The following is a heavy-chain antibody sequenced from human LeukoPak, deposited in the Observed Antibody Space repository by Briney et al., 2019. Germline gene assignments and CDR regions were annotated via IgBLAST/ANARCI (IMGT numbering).Heavy chain of an antibody. CDR2: ITPNADRT. Sequence: GGSLRLSCAASEFTFGSYGMSWVRQAPGKGLEWVPFITPNADRTSYADSVEGRFTISRDNPRNTLYMQMNSLRDEDTAVYYCAITHGYYDGSGYWVQWGQGTLVTVSS. J-gene: IGHJ1*01. CDR3: AITHGYYDGSGYWVQ. V-gene: IGHV3-23*01. CDR1: EFTFGSYG. D-gene: IGHD3-22*01.